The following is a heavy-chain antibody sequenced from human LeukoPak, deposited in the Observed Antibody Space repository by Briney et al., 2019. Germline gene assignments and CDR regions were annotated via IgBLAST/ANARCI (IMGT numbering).Heavy chain of an antibody. CDR2: IGGSSNSI. CDR1: GFTFSSYG. J-gene: IGHJ3*02. V-gene: IGHV3-48*01. CDR3: ARSPII. Sequence: GGSLRLSCAASGFTFSSYGMTWVRQATGKGLEWVSYIGGSSNSIYYADSVKGRFTISRDNARNSLYLQMNSLRAEDTAVYYCARSPIIWGQGTMVTVSS.